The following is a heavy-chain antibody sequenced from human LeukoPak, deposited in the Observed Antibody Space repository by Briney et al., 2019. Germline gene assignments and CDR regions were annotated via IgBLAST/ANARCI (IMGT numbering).Heavy chain of an antibody. D-gene: IGHD4-23*01. Sequence: PAKTLSLTWAVYGGSFSGDYWSWIRQPPGKGLEWIGEINHSGSTNYNPSLKSRVTISVDTSKNQFSLKLSSVTAADTAVYYCASDTVADYWGQGTLVTVSS. CDR1: GGSFSGDY. J-gene: IGHJ4*02. CDR2: INHSGST. CDR3: ASDTVADY. V-gene: IGHV4-34*01.